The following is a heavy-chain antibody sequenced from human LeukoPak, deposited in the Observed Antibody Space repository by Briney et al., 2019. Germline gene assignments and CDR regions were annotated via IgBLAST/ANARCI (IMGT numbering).Heavy chain of an antibody. CDR3: ARAFIRGGYPSGTDY. CDR1: GGSISSDDYY. V-gene: IGHV4-30-4*01. Sequence: SETLSLTCTVSGGSISSDDYYWRWIRQPPGKGLEWIGYIQDSGSTDHNPSLKSRVTISVDTSKNQFSLRLSSVTAADTAVYHCARAFIRGGYPSGTDYWGQGTLVTVSS. J-gene: IGHJ4*02. CDR2: IQDSGST. D-gene: IGHD5-24*01.